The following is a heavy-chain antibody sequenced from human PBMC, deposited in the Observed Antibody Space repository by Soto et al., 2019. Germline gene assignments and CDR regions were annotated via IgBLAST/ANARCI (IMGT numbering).Heavy chain of an antibody. Sequence: EVQVVESGGGLVQPGGSLRLSCAASGFSVTNNYMNWVRQAPGKGLEWASIIDIGGNTYYADSVKDRFTISRDNSRNTLYLHMDSLRAEDTAVYYCARGRRSTGYLGREHYFDYWGQGTLVTVSP. J-gene: IGHJ4*02. CDR1: GFSVTNNY. V-gene: IGHV3-66*01. D-gene: IGHD2-2*01. CDR3: ARGRRSTGYLGREHYFDY. CDR2: IDIGGNT.